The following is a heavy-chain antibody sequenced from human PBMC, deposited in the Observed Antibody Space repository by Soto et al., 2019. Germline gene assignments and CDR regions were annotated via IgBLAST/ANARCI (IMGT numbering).Heavy chain of an antibody. V-gene: IGHV3-20*01. CDR1: GFTFDDYG. J-gene: IGHJ6*04. CDR3: ARLSNYDFWSGDPDV. D-gene: IGHD3-3*01. CDR2: INRNGGST. Sequence: TGGSLRLSCAASGFTFDDYGMSWVRQAPGKGLEWVCGINRNGGSTGYADSVKGRFTISRDNAKNSLYLQMNSLRAEDTALYHCARLSNYDFWSGDPDVWGKGTTVTVSS.